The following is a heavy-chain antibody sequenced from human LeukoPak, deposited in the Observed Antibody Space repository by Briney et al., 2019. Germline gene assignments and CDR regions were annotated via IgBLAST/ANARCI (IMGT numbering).Heavy chain of an antibody. CDR2: IYHSGST. Sequence: SETLSLTCAVSGYSISSGYYWGWIRQPPGKGLEWIGSIYHSGSTYYNPSLKSRVTMSVDTSKNQFSLKLSSVTAADTAVYYCARDDFWSGYRAFDIWGQGTMVTVSS. CDR1: GYSISSGYY. CDR3: ARDDFWSGYRAFDI. D-gene: IGHD3-3*01. V-gene: IGHV4-38-2*02. J-gene: IGHJ3*02.